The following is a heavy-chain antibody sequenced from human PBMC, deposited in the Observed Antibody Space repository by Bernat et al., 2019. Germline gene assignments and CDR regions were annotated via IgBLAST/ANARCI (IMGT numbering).Heavy chain of an antibody. D-gene: IGHD2-2*01. J-gene: IGHJ3*02. CDR2: ISSSSSYI. V-gene: IGHV3-21*01. Sequence: VQLVESGGGVVQPGRSLRLSCAASGFTFSSYSMNWVRQAPGKGLEWVSSISSSSSYIYYADSVKGRFTISRDNAKNSLYLQMNSLRAEDTAVYYCARIGNQLLPPRGAFDIWGQGTMVTVSS. CDR1: GFTFSSYS. CDR3: ARIGNQLLPPRGAFDI.